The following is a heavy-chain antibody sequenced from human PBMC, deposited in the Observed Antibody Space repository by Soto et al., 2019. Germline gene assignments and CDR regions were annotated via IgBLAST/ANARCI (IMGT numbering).Heavy chain of an antibody. Sequence: GGSLRLSCATSGFTFSTSAMHWVRQVSGKGLEWIARIRNKANNYATTYAPSVKGRFTISRDDSENTVYLHMNSLKIEDTAIYYCAKQIYGGNSWGQGTLVTVSS. CDR2: IRNKANNYAT. D-gene: IGHD2-21*02. V-gene: IGHV3-73*01. CDR1: GFTFSTSA. J-gene: IGHJ4*02. CDR3: AKQIYGGNS.